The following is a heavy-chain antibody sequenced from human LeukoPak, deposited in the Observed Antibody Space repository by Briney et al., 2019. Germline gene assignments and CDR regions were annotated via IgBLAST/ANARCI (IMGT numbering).Heavy chain of an antibody. CDR2: ISGSGGST. V-gene: IGHV3-23*01. Sequence: GGSLRLSCAASGFTFSSYAMSWVRQAPGKGLEWVSAISGSGGSTYYADSVKGRFTISRDNSKNTLYLQMNSLRAEDTAVYYCAKLTYYYDSSGYYYESGFDYWGQGTLVTVSS. CDR1: GFTFSSYA. CDR3: AKLTYYYDSSGYYYESGFDY. J-gene: IGHJ4*02. D-gene: IGHD3-22*01.